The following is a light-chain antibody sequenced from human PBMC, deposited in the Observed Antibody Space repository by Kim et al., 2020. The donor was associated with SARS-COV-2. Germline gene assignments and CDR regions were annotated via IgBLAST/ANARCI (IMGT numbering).Light chain of an antibody. CDR3: QAWDSSTVV. Sequence: SYELTQPPSVSVSPGQTASITCSGDTLGDKYACWYQQKPGQSPVLVIYQDSKRPSGIPERFSGSNSGNTATLTISGTQAMDEADYYCQAWDSSTVVFGGG. J-gene: IGLJ2*01. V-gene: IGLV3-1*01. CDR1: TLGDKY. CDR2: QDS.